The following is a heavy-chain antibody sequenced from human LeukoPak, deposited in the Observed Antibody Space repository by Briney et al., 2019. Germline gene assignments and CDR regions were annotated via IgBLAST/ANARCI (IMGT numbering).Heavy chain of an antibody. CDR3: ARVMVGARAADAFDI. J-gene: IGHJ3*02. Sequence: GGSLRLSCAASGFTFSSYAMPWVRQAPGKGLEWVAVISYDGSNKYYAASVKGRFTISRDNSKNTLYLQMNSLRAEDTAVYYCARVMVGARAADAFDIWGQGTMVTVSS. CDR2: ISYDGSNK. D-gene: IGHD1-26*01. V-gene: IGHV3-30-3*01. CDR1: GFTFSSYA.